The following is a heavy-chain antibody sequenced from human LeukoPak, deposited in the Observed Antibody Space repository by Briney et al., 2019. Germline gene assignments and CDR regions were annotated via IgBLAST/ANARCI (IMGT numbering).Heavy chain of an antibody. CDR2: ISGSGGST. V-gene: IGHV3-23*01. CDR3: AKFFGSYAFDI. J-gene: IGHJ3*02. D-gene: IGHD6-13*01. CDR1: GFTFNTYA. Sequence: PGGSLRLSCAASGFTFNTYALSWVRQAPGKGLEWVSAISGSGGSTYYTDSVKGRFTISRDNAKNSLSLQMNSLRVEDTAVYFCAKFFGSYAFDIWGQGTMVTVSS.